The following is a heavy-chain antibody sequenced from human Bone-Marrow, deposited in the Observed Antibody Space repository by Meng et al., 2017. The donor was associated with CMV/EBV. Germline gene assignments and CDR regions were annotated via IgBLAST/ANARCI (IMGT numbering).Heavy chain of an antibody. CDR1: GGTFSSYT. CDR2: IIPILGIA. V-gene: IGHV1-69*04. D-gene: IGHD3-3*01. CDR3: ARDGTGYDFWSARNWFDP. Sequence: SVKVSCKASGGTFSSYTISWVRQAPGQGLEWMGRIIPILGIANYAQKFQGRVTITADKSTSTAYMGLSSLRSEDTAVYYCARDGTGYDFWSARNWFDPWGQGTRVTVYS. J-gene: IGHJ5*02.